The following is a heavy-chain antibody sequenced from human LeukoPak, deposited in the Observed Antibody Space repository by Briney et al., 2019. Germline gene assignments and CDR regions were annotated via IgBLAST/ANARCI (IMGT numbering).Heavy chain of an antibody. V-gene: IGHV4-61*02. CDR2: IYTSGST. CDR1: DGSISSSSYY. D-gene: IGHD3-10*01. J-gene: IGHJ3*02. Sequence: SETLSLTCTVSDGSISSSSYYWSWIRQPAGKGLEWIGRIYTSGSTNYNPSLKSRVTMSVDTSKNQFSLKLSSVTAADTAVYYCARGRKWFGELLYAPLGAFDIWGQGTMVTVSS. CDR3: ARGRKWFGELLYAPLGAFDI.